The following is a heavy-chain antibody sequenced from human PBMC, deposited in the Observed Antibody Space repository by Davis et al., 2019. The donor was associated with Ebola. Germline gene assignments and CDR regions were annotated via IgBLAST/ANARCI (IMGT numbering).Heavy chain of an antibody. V-gene: IGHV3-73*01. Sequence: GESLKISCAASGFTFSGPAMHWVRQASGKGLEWVGRIRSKANSYATAYAASVKGRFTISRDDSKNTAYLQMNSLKTEDTAVYYCTSTAGSVDYWGQGTLVTVSS. CDR3: TSTAGSVDY. J-gene: IGHJ4*02. D-gene: IGHD1-26*01. CDR1: GFTFSGPA. CDR2: IRSKANSYAT.